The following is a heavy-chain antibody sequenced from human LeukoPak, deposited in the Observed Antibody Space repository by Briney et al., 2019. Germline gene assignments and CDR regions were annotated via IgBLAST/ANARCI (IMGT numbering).Heavy chain of an antibody. J-gene: IGHJ6*03. CDR1: GYTLNTFS. D-gene: IGHD2-15*01. Sequence: GSSVKVSCKASGYTLNTFSISWVRQAPGQGLEWMGWISAYNGNTNYAQKLQGRVTMTTDTSTSTAYMELRSLRSDDTAVFYCARGYCSGGSCYGVGYFYYYMDVWGKGPTVTVSS. CDR3: ARGYCSGGSCYGVGYFYYYMDV. V-gene: IGHV1-18*01. CDR2: ISAYNGNT.